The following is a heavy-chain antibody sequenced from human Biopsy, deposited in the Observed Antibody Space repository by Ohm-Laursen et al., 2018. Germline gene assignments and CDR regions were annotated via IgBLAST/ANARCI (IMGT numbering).Heavy chain of an antibody. CDR2: IFNSANT. CDR1: GGSISSGGSY. CDR3: ARGDYFDSNGYFWFDP. D-gene: IGHD3-22*01. Sequence: TLSLTCTVSGGSISSGGSYWSWIRQRPGMGLDWIGYIFNSANTYYNPSLKNLITISGDTSKNQFSLKLNSVTAADTAVYYCARGDYFDSNGYFWFDPWGQGTLVTVSS. V-gene: IGHV4-31*01. J-gene: IGHJ5*02.